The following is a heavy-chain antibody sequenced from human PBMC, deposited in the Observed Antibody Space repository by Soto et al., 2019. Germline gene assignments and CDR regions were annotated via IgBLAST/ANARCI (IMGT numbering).Heavy chain of an antibody. CDR3: ATLERIVGGTWDY. CDR2: IRNRANSHTT. Sequence: PGGSLRLSCAASRFTFSDHYMDWVRQSPGKGLEWVGRIRNRANSHTTVYAASVKGRFTISRDDSKNSVFLEMNSLKTEDTAVYYCATLERIVGGTWDYWGQGTLVTVSS. V-gene: IGHV3-72*01. J-gene: IGHJ4*02. D-gene: IGHD1-26*01. CDR1: RFTFSDHY.